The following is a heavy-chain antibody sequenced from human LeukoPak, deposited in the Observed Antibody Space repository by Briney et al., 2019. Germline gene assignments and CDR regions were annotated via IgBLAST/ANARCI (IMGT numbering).Heavy chain of an antibody. D-gene: IGHD3-3*01. V-gene: IGHV4-34*01. Sequence: SETLSLTCAVYGGSFSGYYWSWIRQPPGKGLEWIGEINHSGSTNYNPPLKSRVTISVDTSKNQFSLKLSSVTAADTAVYYCARAGPLFSIFGVVISPGSYYYYGMDVWGQGTTVTVSS. CDR3: ARAGPLFSIFGVVISPGSYYYYGMDV. CDR1: GGSFSGYY. J-gene: IGHJ6*02. CDR2: INHSGST.